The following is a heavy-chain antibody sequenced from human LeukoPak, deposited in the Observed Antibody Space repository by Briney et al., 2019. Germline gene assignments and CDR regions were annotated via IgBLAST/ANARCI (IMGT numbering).Heavy chain of an antibody. J-gene: IGHJ5*02. Sequence: GGSLRLSCLASGFTFTKCAMSWNRQAPGKGLEWVAIITATGDTAYYADSVKGRFTISRDNSRNTVYMQMDSLRAEDTAVYYCTMVRGRYWFDPWGQGTLVTVSS. CDR2: ITATGDTA. V-gene: IGHV3-23*01. D-gene: IGHD3-10*01. CDR3: TMVRGRYWFDP. CDR1: GFTFTKCA.